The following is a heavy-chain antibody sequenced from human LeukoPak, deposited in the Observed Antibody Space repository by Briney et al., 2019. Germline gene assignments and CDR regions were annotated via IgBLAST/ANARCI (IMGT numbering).Heavy chain of an antibody. J-gene: IGHJ4*02. V-gene: IGHV3-11*01. Sequence: GGSLRLSCAASGFTFSDYYMSWIRQAPGKGLEWVSYISSSGSTINYADSVKGRFTISRDSAKKTLFLQMNSLRAEDTAVYYCARVGSSGYPIDYWGQGTLVTVSS. CDR2: ISSSGSTI. D-gene: IGHD3-22*01. CDR1: GFTFSDYY. CDR3: ARVGSSGYPIDY.